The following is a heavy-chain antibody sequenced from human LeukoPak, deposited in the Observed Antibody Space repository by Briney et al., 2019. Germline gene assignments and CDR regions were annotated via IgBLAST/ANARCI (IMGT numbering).Heavy chain of an antibody. CDR1: GXSISSGGYY. CDR2: IYYSGST. J-gene: IGHJ6*02. D-gene: IGHD2-15*01. Sequence: SETLSLTCTVSGXSISSGGYYWSWIRQHPGKGLEWIGYIYYSGSTYYNPSLKSRVTISVDTSKNQFSLKLSSVTAADTAVYYCARDPVDCSGGSCYGLYGMDVWGQGTTVTVSS. V-gene: IGHV4-31*03. CDR3: ARDPVDCSGGSCYGLYGMDV.